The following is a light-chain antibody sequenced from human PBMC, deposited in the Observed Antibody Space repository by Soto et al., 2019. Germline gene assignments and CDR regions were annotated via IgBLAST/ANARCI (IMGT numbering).Light chain of an antibody. CDR3: QQYNNWPRT. CDR1: QSVSSD. Sequence: ETVLTQSPATLSLSPGERATLSCRASQSVSSDLAWYHQKPGQAPRLLIYGASTRATGIPARFSGSGSGTEFTLTINSLQSEDFAVYYCQQYNNWPRTFGQGTKVDIK. J-gene: IGKJ1*01. CDR2: GAS. V-gene: IGKV3-15*01.